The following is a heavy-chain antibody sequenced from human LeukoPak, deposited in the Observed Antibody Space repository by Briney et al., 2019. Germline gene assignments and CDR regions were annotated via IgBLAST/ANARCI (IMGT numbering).Heavy chain of an antibody. V-gene: IGHV4-59*01. D-gene: IGHD1-1*01. CDR3: AKWHERLLAFDS. J-gene: IGHJ4*02. CDR1: GDSITSYY. Sequence: SETLSLTCTVSGDSITSYYWNWVRQSPEKGLEWIGYIHHTGKNYYNPSPKSRITMSVDTSKSQFFLKLSSVTAADTAVYYCAKWHERLLAFDSWGQGTLVTVSS. CDR2: IHHTGKN.